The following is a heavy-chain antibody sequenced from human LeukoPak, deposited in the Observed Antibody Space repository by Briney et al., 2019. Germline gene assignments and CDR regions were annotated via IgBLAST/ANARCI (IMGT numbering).Heavy chain of an antibody. CDR1: GGSFSGYY. D-gene: IGHD3-10*01. CDR3: ARHEGWFAEHWFDP. CDR2: INHSGST. Sequence: SETLSLTCAVYGGSFSGYYWSWIRQPPGKGLEWIGEINHSGSTNYNPSLQSRVTISVDTSKNRFSLRLISVTAADTAVYYCARHEGWFAEHWFDPWGQGTLVTVSS. J-gene: IGHJ5*02. V-gene: IGHV4-34*01.